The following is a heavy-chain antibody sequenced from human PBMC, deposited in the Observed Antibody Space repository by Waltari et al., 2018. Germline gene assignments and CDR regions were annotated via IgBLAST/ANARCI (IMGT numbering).Heavy chain of an antibody. CDR3: ARTHIGGNLPFHN. CDR2: IDPGDSYA. J-gene: IGHJ4*02. D-gene: IGHD2-15*01. Sequence: EVHLVQSGTEVRKPGESLTISCKASGYSFTTYWITWVRQMPGKGLEWMGRIDPGDSYADDSPSFQSHVTISVDKSISTAYLHWSGLKASDSALYYCARTHIGGNLPFHNWGQGTLVTVSS. V-gene: IGHV5-10-1*03. CDR1: GYSFTTYW.